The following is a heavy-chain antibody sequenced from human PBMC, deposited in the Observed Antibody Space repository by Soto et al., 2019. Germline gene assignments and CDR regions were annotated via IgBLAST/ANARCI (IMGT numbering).Heavy chain of an antibody. Sequence: EVHLVEAGGGLVKPGESLTLSCAASGFTFGSFTLNWVRQAPGKGLEWVSSISSSSAYIYYAESVEGRFIIPRDNTKNSLSLQVTSLRDEDTAVYYCARDLMPNDRGLGDLTYWGQGTLVTVSS. D-gene: IGHD3-22*01. J-gene: IGHJ4*02. CDR2: ISSSSAYI. CDR3: ARDLMPNDRGLGDLTY. CDR1: GFTFGSFT. V-gene: IGHV3-21*06.